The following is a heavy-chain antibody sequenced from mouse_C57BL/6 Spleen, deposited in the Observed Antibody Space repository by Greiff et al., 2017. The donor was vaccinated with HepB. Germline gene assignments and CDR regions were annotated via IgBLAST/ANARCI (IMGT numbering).Heavy chain of an antibody. Sequence: QVQLQQPGAELVKPGASVKLSCKASGYTFTSYWMHWVKQRPGQGLEWIGMIHPNSGSTNYNEKFKSKATLTVDKSSSTAYMQRSSLTSEDSAVYYCARYYYGSSWFAYWGQGTLVTVSA. V-gene: IGHV1-64*01. J-gene: IGHJ3*01. CDR1: GYTFTSYW. CDR3: ARYYYGSSWFAY. CDR2: IHPNSGST. D-gene: IGHD1-1*01.